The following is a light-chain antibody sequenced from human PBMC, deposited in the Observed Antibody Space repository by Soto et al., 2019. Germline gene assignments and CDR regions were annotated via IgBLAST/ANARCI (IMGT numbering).Light chain of an antibody. V-gene: IGKV3-20*01. CDR2: GTS. CDR1: QRIATSY. CDR3: QQYGSSPRT. J-gene: IGKJ1*01. Sequence: DIVLTQSPATLSLSPGERATLSCRASQRIATSYLGWYQQKPGQAPRLLIYGTSKRAADIPDRFSGSGSGTDFTLTISRLEAEDSAVYYCQQYGSSPRTFGQGTKVHIK.